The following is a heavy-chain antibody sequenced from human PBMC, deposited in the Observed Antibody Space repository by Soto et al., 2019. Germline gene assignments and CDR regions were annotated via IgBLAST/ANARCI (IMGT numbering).Heavy chain of an antibody. CDR2: ISYDGSNK. D-gene: IGHD3-22*01. V-gene: IGHV3-30-3*01. J-gene: IGHJ3*02. CDR1: GFTFSSYA. CDR3: ASIESYYYDSSAPGSFDI. Sequence: LRLSCAASGFTFSSYAMHWVRQAPGKGLEWVAVISYDGSNKYYADSVKGRFTISRDNSKNTLYLQMNSLRAEDTAVYYCASIESYYYDSSAPGSFDIWGQGTMVTVSS.